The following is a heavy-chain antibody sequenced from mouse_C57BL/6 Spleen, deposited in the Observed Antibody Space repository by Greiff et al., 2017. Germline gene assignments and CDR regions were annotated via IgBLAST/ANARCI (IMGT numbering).Heavy chain of an antibody. V-gene: IGHV1-69*01. CDR3: AGTDDYGSSSWFAY. J-gene: IGHJ3*01. D-gene: IGHD1-1*01. CDR2: IDPSDSYT. CDR1: GYTFTSYW. Sequence: VQLQQPGAELVMPGASVKLSCKASGYTFTSYWMHWVKQRPGQGLEWIGEIDPSDSYTNYNQKFKGKSTLTVDKSSSTAYMQLSSLTSEDAAVDYCAGTDDYGSSSWFAYWGQGTLVTVSA.